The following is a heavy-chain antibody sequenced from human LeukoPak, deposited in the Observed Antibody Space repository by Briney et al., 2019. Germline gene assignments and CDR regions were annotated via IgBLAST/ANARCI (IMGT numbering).Heavy chain of an antibody. V-gene: IGHV4-39*01. CDR3: ARLNLCTYTAMVTRGGLVDY. CDR1: GGSISSSSYY. D-gene: IGHD5-18*01. Sequence: SETLSLTCTVSGGSISSSSYYSGWLRQPPGKGLEWIGSIYYSGSTYYNPSLKSRVTISVDTSKNQSSLKLSSVTAADTAVYYCARLNLCTYTAMVTRGGLVDYWGQGTLVTVSS. CDR2: IYYSGST. J-gene: IGHJ4*02.